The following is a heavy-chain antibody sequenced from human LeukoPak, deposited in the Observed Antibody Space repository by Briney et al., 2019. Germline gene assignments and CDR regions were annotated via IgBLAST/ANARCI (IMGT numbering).Heavy chain of an antibody. J-gene: IGHJ6*03. CDR1: GGSISSYY. Sequence: PSETLSLTCTVSGGSISSYYLSWIRQPPGKGLEWIGYIYYSGSTNYNPSLKSRVTISEDTSKTQFSLKLSSVTAAETALYYCARVVDRSGYSYYYYMDVWGKGTTVTVSS. D-gene: IGHD3-22*01. V-gene: IGHV4-59*01. CDR2: IYYSGST. CDR3: ARVVDRSGYSYYYYMDV.